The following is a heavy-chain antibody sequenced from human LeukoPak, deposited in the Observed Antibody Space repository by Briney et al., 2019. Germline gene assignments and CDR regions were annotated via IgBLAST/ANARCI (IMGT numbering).Heavy chain of an antibody. CDR2: ISYDGSNK. D-gene: IGHD6-19*01. CDR3: AKDGTVPGQAGRTTTKKYFDY. J-gene: IGHJ4*02. Sequence: GGSLRLSCAASGFTFSSYGMHWVRQAPGKGLEWVAVISYDGSNKYYADSVKGRFTISRDNSKNTLYLQMNSLRAEDTAVYYCAKDGTVPGQAGRTTTKKYFDYWGQGTLVTVSS. V-gene: IGHV3-30*18. CDR1: GFTFSSYG.